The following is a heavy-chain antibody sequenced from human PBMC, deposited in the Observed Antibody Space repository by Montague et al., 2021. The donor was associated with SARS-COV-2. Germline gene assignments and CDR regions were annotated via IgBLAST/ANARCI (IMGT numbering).Heavy chain of an antibody. Sequence: SETLSLTCTVSGGSISSYYWSWIRQPPGKGLEWIGYIYYSGSTNYNPSLKSRVTVSVDTSKNQFSLKLSSVTAADTAVYYCARGSGWMGNAFDIWGQGTMVTVSS. J-gene: IGHJ3*02. CDR3: ARGSGWMGNAFDI. D-gene: IGHD6-19*01. CDR2: IYYSGST. V-gene: IGHV4-59*01. CDR1: GGSISSYY.